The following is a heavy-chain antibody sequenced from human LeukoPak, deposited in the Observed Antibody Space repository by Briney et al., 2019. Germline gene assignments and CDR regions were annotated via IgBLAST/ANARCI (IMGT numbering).Heavy chain of an antibody. V-gene: IGHV3-30*02. Sequence: GGSLRLSCAASGFTFSSYGMHWVRQAPGKGLEWVAFIRYDGSNKYYADSVKGRFTISRDNSKNTLYLQMNSLRAEDTAVYYCATYSDYGDYPLDYWGQGTLVTVSS. CDR2: IRYDGSNK. D-gene: IGHD4-17*01. J-gene: IGHJ4*02. CDR1: GFTFSSYG. CDR3: ATYSDYGDYPLDY.